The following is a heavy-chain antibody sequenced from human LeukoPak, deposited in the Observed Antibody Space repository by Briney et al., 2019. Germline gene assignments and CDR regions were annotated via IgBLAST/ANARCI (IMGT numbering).Heavy chain of an antibody. Sequence: ASVRVSCKASGYTFTSYGISWVRQAPGQGLEWMGWINPNSGGTNYAQKFQGRVTMTRDTSISTAYMELSRLRSDDTAVYYCARESCSSTSCYTLLDYGDYRYFDYWGQGTLVTVSS. CDR2: INPNSGGT. D-gene: IGHD2-2*02. J-gene: IGHJ4*02. CDR3: ARESCSSTSCYTLLDYGDYRYFDY. V-gene: IGHV1-2*02. CDR1: GYTFTSYG.